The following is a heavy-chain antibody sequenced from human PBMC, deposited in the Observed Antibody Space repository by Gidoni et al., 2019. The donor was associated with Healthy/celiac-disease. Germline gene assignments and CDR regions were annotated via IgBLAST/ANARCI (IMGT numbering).Heavy chain of an antibody. V-gene: IGHV3-23*01. Sequence: EVKLLESGGGLVQPGGSLRHSCAASGFAFSRYAMGWVRPAPGKGLEWVSAISGSGGSTYYADSVKGRFTISRDNSKNTLYLQMNSLRAEDTAVYYCAKDIRPTMALYGMDVWGQGTTVTVSS. D-gene: IGHD3-10*01. CDR2: ISGSGGST. CDR1: GFAFSRYA. CDR3: AKDIRPTMALYGMDV. J-gene: IGHJ6*02.